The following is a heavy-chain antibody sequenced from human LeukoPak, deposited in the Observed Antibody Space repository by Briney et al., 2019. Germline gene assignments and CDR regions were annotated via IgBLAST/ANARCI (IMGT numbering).Heavy chain of an antibody. CDR2: ISQGGSDK. J-gene: IGHJ4*02. Sequence: PGGSLRLSCVASGFTFSGYWMSWVRQAPGKGLEWVANISQGGSDKFYVDSVKGRFAISRDNAKNSLYLQMNSLRAEDTAVYYCARLLSQSDSCYDYWGQGTLVTVSS. CDR3: ARLLSQSDSCYDY. D-gene: IGHD2-2*01. V-gene: IGHV3-7*04. CDR1: GFTFSGYW.